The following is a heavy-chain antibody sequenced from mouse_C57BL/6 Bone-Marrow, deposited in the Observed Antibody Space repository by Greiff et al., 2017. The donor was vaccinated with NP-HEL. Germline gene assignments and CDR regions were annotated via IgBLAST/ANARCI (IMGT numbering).Heavy chain of an antibody. CDR3: ARSGGRDGQFDY. D-gene: IGHD2-3*01. CDR1: GYTFTDYN. Sequence: VQLQQSGPELVKPGASVKMSCKASGYTFTDYNMHWVKQSHGKSLEWIGYINPNNGGTSYNQKFKGKATLTVNKSSNTAYMELRSLTSEDSAVYYCARSGGRDGQFDYWGQGTTLTVSS. V-gene: IGHV1-22*01. J-gene: IGHJ2*01. CDR2: INPNNGGT.